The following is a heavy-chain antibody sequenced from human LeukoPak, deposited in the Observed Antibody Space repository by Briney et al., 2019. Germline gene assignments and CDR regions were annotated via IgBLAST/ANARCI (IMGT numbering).Heavy chain of an antibody. CDR1: GGSISSSSYY. D-gene: IGHD6-13*01. Sequence: SETLSLTCTVSGGSISSSSYYWSWIRQPPGKGLEWIGFIYYSGSTNYNPSLKSRVTISVDTSKNQFSLKLSSVTAADTAVYYCARVSSNNWYNERGAFDIWGQGTMVTVSS. V-gene: IGHV4-61*01. CDR2: IYYSGST. CDR3: ARVSSNNWYNERGAFDI. J-gene: IGHJ3*02.